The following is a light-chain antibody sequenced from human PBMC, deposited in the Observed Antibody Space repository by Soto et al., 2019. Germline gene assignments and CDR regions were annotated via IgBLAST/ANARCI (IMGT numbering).Light chain of an antibody. CDR2: EVS. CDR1: SSDVGGYNY. Sequence: QSVLTQPASVSGSPGQSITISCTGTSSDVGGYNYVSWYQQHPGKAPKLMIYEVSKRPSGVPDRFSGSKSGNTASLTVSGLQAEDEADYYCSSYAGSNNWRVFGGGTQLTVL. V-gene: IGLV2-8*01. CDR3: SSYAGSNNWRV. J-gene: IGLJ2*01.